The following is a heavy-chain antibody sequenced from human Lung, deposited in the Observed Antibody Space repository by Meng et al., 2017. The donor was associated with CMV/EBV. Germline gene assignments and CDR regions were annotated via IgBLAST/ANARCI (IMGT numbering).Heavy chain of an antibody. D-gene: IGHD2-2*01. J-gene: IGHJ4*02. Sequence: GESLKISCAASGFTFSSYAMSWVRQAPGKGLEWVSFIYCGGSSTYYADSVKGRFTISRDNSKNTLYLQMNSLRAEDTAVYYCAKDRDCSSTSCSIRFDYWGQGTXVTVSS. CDR1: GFTFSSYA. V-gene: IGHV3-23*03. CDR2: IYCGGSST. CDR3: AKDRDCSSTSCSIRFDY.